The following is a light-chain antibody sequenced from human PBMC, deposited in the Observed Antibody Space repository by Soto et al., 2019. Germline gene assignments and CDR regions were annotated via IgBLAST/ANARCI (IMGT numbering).Light chain of an antibody. CDR1: QTISTW. Sequence: TLAASVGDRVTITCRASQTISTWMAWYQQKPGKAPKLLVYDASTLQSGVASRFSGSGSGTEFTLIISGLQPDDSATYYCQQYTNTNKPWMFGEGSKVAI. CDR3: QQYTNTNKPWM. CDR2: DAS. V-gene: IGKV1-5*01. J-gene: IGKJ1*01.